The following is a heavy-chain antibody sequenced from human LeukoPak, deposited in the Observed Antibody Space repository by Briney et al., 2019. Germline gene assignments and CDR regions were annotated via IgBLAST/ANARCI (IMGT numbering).Heavy chain of an antibody. CDR1: GFIFSSYA. CDR3: AKDWDDYGDYLPLDY. V-gene: IGHV3-23*01. CDR2: IRGGGGST. Sequence: PGGSLRLSCAASGFIFSSYAMSWVRQAPGKGLEWVSAIRGGGGSTFYADSVKGRFTISRDNSKNTLYLQMSSLRAEDTAVYYCAKDWDDYGDYLPLDYWGQGTLVSVSS. D-gene: IGHD4-17*01. J-gene: IGHJ4*02.